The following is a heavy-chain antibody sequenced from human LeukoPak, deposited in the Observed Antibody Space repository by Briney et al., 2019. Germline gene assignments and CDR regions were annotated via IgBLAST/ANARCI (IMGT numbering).Heavy chain of an antibody. J-gene: IGHJ3*02. CDR3: ARGVLQFLEQAFDI. CDR1: GYSFTSYW. Sequence: GESLKISCKGSGYSFTSYWIGWVRQMPGKGLEWMGIIYPGDSDTRYSPSFQGQVTISADKSISTAYLQWSSLKASDTAMYYCARGVLQFLEQAFDIWAKGQWSPSLQ. V-gene: IGHV5-51*01. CDR2: IYPGDSDT. D-gene: IGHD3-3*01.